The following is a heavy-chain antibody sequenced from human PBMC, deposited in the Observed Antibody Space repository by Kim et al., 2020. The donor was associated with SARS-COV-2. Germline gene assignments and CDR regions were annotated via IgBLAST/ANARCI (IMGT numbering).Heavy chain of an antibody. CDR2: IVVGSGNT. Sequence: SVKVSCKASGFTFNSSAVQWVRQARGQRLEWIGWIVVGSGNTNYAQKFQERVTITRDMSTTTAYMELSSLRSEDTAVYYCAADGVFLGGDAFDIWGQGTMVTVSS. V-gene: IGHV1-58*01. CDR1: GFTFNSSA. CDR3: AADGVFLGGDAFDI. J-gene: IGHJ3*02. D-gene: IGHD2-8*01.